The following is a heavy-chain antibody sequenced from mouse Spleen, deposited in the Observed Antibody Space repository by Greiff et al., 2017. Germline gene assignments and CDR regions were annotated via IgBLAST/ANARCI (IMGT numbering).Heavy chain of an antibody. J-gene: IGHJ3*01. CDR2: ISYDGSN. V-gene: IGHV3-6*01. CDR1: GYSFTSGYY. CDR3: ARGPYGNYVGFAY. D-gene: IGHD2-10*02. Sequence: ESGPGLVKPSQSLSLTCTVSGYSFTSGYYWNWIRQSPGNQLEWMGYISYDGSNNYNPSLKNRISITRDTSKNQFFLKLNSVTTEVTATYYCARGPYGNYVGFAYWGQGTLVTVSA.